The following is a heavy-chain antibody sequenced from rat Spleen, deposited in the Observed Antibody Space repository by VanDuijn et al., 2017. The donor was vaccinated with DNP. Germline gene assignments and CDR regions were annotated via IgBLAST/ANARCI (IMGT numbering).Heavy chain of an antibody. CDR2: ISYSGST. CDR1: GSSITSNY. V-gene: IGHV3-1*01. Sequence: EVQLQESGSGLVKPSQSLSLTCSVTGSSITSNYWGWIRKFPGNKMEYIGHISYSGSTNYNPSLKSRISITRDTSKIHFFLHLNSVTTEDTATYYCARWTRYFDYWGQGVMVTVSS. J-gene: IGHJ2*01. CDR3: ARWTRYFDY. D-gene: IGHD1-7*01.